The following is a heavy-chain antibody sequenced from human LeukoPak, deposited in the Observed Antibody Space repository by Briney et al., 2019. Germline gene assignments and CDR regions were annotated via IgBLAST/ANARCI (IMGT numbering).Heavy chain of an antibody. Sequence: SVKVSCKASGGTFSSYAIGWVRQAPGQGLEWMGGIIPIFGTANYAQKFQGRVTITADKSTSTAYMELSSLRSEDTAVYYCARDPGFGEKWFEAFDIWGQGTMVTVSS. CDR1: GGTFSSYA. CDR2: IIPIFGTA. CDR3: ARDPGFGEKWFEAFDI. D-gene: IGHD3-10*01. V-gene: IGHV1-69*06. J-gene: IGHJ3*02.